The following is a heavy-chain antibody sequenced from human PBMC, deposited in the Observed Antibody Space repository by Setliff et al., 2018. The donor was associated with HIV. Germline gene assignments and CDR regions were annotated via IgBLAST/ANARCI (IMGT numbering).Heavy chain of an antibody. J-gene: IGHJ3*01. CDR1: GFPFSVHG. CDR2: IWYDGGTK. V-gene: IGHV3-33*01. Sequence: GGSLRLSCEASGFPFSVHGMHWVRQSPGKGLEWLAVIWYDGGTKYYADSLQGRFTISRDDSKNSVYLQMNSLRAEDTALYYCARGQFRLRPDSLDLWGQGTLVTVSS. D-gene: IGHD2-21*01. CDR3: ARGQFRLRPDSLDL.